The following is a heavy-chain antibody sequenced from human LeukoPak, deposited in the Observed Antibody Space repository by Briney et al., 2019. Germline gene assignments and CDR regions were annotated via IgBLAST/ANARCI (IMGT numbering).Heavy chain of an antibody. V-gene: IGHV3-23*01. J-gene: IGHJ5*02. D-gene: IGHD5-12*01. Sequence: PEGSLRLSCAASGFTFSSYAMGWVRQAPGKGLEWVSTISTSGGSTYYADSVKGRFTISRDNSKNTLCLQMNSLRAEDTAVYYCAKGNTMVATHWFDPWGQGTLVTVSS. CDR3: AKGNTMVATHWFDP. CDR1: GFTFSSYA. CDR2: ISTSGGST.